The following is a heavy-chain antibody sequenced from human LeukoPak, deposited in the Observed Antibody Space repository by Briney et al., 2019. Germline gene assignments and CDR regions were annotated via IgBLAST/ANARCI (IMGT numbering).Heavy chain of an antibody. J-gene: IGHJ3*02. CDR3: ARDQDPRAVAGPRDGTAGDAFDI. D-gene: IGHD6-19*01. CDR2: ISSSGSII. Sequence: KPGGSLRLSCAASGFTFSDYYMSWIRQAPGKGLEWVSYISSSGSIIYYADSVKGRFTISRDNAKNSMYLQMNSLRAEDTAVYYCARDQDPRAVAGPRDGTAGDAFDIWGQGTMVTVSS. V-gene: IGHV3-11*04. CDR1: GFTFSDYY.